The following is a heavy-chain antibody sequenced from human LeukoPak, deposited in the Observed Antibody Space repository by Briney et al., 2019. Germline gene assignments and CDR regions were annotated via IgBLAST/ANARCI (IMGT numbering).Heavy chain of an antibody. CDR3: ASVRLLEWLPYLGSYYMDV. J-gene: IGHJ6*03. CDR2: IYTSGST. D-gene: IGHD3-3*01. V-gene: IGHV4-61*02. Sequence: SETLSLTCTVSGGSISSGSYYWSWIRQPAGKGLEWIGRIYTSGSTNYNPSLKSRVTISVDTSKNQFSLKLSSVTAADMAVYYCASVRLLEWLPYLGSYYMDVWGKGTTVTVSS. CDR1: GGSISSGSYY.